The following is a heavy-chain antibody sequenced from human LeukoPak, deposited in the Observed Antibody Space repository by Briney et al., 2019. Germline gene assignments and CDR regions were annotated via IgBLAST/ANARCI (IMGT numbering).Heavy chain of an antibody. D-gene: IGHD3-16*01. J-gene: IGHJ4*02. CDR1: GGSISSGGYS. CDR2: IYHSGST. CDR3: AADSGGAFDY. V-gene: IGHV4-30-2*01. Sequence: PSETLSLTCAVSGGSISSGGYSWSWIRQPPGKGLEWIGYIYHSGSTYYNPSLKSRVTISVDKSKNQFSLKLSSVTAADTAVYYCAADSGGAFDYWGQGTLVTVSS.